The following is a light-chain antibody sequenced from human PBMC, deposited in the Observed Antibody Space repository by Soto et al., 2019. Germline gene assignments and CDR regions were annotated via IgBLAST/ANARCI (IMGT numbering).Light chain of an antibody. CDR1: QSVSSSY. Sequence: EIVLTQSPGTLSLSPGERATLSCRASQSVSSSYLAWYQQKPGQAPRLLIYGASSRATGIPDRFSGSGSGTDFTLTINSLEPEDSAVYYCQQRSNWPPITFGQGTRLEIK. CDR2: GAS. CDR3: QQRSNWPPIT. J-gene: IGKJ5*01. V-gene: IGKV3D-20*02.